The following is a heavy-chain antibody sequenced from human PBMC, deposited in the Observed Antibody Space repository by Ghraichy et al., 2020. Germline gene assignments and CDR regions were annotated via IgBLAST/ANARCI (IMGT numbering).Heavy chain of an antibody. CDR2: VDHGGST. D-gene: IGHD6-13*01. Sequence: GSLRLSCAVYGGSFSGYYWSWIRQPPGRGLEWIGEVDHGGSTNYNPSLKSRVTISVDTSKNQFSLNLSSVTAADTAVYYCARDRYSREVDYWGQGTLVTVSS. CDR3: ARDRYSREVDY. J-gene: IGHJ4*02. CDR1: GGSFSGYY. V-gene: IGHV4-34*01.